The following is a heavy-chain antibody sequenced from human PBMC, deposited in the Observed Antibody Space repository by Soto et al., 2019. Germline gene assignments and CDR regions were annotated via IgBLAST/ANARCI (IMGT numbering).Heavy chain of an antibody. Sequence: SETLSLTCTVSGGSISSSSYYWGWIRQPPGKGLEWIGSIYYSGSTYYNPSLKSRVTISVDTSKNQFSLKLSSVTAADTAVYYCASSPRTTGTTYYYYYYYYMDVWGKGTTVTVSS. CDR3: ASSPRTTGTTYYYYYYYYMDV. J-gene: IGHJ6*03. CDR2: IYYSGST. V-gene: IGHV4-39*01. D-gene: IGHD1-1*01. CDR1: GGSISSSSYY.